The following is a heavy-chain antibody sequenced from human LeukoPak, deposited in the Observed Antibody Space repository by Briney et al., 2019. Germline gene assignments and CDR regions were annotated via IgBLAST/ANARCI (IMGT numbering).Heavy chain of an antibody. D-gene: IGHD4-11*01. CDR2: IYYSGST. V-gene: IGHV4-31*01. CDR3: ARGATAHLDY. Sequence: SETLSLTCTVSGGSISSGGYYWSWIRQHPGKGLEWIGYIYYSGSTYYNPSLKSQVTISVDTSKNQFSLKLSSVTAADTAVYYCARGATAHLDYWGQGTLVTVSS. J-gene: IGHJ4*02. CDR1: GGSISSGGYY.